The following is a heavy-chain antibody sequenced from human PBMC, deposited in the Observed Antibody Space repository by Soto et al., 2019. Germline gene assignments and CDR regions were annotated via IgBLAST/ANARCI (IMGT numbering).Heavy chain of an antibody. CDR1: GGSISSGGYY. V-gene: IGHV4-31*03. CDR2: IFYSGST. CDR3: AREGPTPSGYDFSYYGMDV. D-gene: IGHD5-12*01. J-gene: IGHJ6*02. Sequence: QVQLQESDPGLVKPSQTLSLTCTVSGGSISSGGYYWSWIRQHPGKGLEWIGYIFYSGSTYYNPSLRSRVTISVDTSKNHFSLKLSSVTAADTAVYYCAREGPTPSGYDFSYYGMDVWGQGTTVTVSS.